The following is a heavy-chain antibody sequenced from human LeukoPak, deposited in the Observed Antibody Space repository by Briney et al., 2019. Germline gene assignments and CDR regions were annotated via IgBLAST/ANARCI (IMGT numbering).Heavy chain of an antibody. CDR3: ARDLVTAPGGD. Sequence: SQTLSLTCTVSGGSISSGDFYWSWIRQPPGKGLEWIGYISYSEKTYYNPSLKSRLTISVDMSKNQFFLNLYSVTAADTAVYFCARDLVTAPGGDWGLGTLVTVSS. CDR1: GGSISSGDFY. J-gene: IGHJ4*02. CDR2: ISYSEKT. V-gene: IGHV4-30-4*01. D-gene: IGHD2-21*02.